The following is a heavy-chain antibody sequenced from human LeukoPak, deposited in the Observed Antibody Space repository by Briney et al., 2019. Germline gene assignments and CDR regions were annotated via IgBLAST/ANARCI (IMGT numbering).Heavy chain of an antibody. J-gene: IGHJ6*03. V-gene: IGHV1-2*02. CDR3: ARDRGEMATISDPYYYYYYMDV. D-gene: IGHD5-24*01. Sequence: ASVKVSCKASGYTFTGYYMHWVRQAPGQGLEWMGWINPNSGGTNYAQKFQGRVTMTRDTSISTAYMELSRLRSDDTAVYYCARDRGEMATISDPYYYYYYMDVWGKGTTVTVSS. CDR1: GYTFTGYY. CDR2: INPNSGGT.